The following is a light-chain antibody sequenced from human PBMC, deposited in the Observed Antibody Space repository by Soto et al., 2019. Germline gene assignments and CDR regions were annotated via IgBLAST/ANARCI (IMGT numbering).Light chain of an antibody. CDR2: AAS. CDR3: QQVNSYPVT. CDR1: QGINSY. V-gene: IGKV1-9*01. J-gene: IGKJ4*01. Sequence: DIQLTQSPSFLSASVGDRVTVTCRASQGINSYLAWYQQKPGKAPNLLISAASTLQSGVPSRFSGSGSGTEFTLTISSLQPEDFATYYCQQVNSYPVTFGGGTKVEIK.